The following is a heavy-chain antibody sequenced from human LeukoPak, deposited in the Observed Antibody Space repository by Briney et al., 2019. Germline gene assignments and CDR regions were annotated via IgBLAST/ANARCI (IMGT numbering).Heavy chain of an antibody. CDR1: GFTFSSYA. CDR2: ITGSGGGT. V-gene: IGHV3-23*01. CDR3: AKAGGSGSGSVTSFWFGMDV. D-gene: IGHD3-10*01. Sequence: AVGSLRLSCAASGFTFSSYAIGWVRQAPGKGLEWVSGITGSGGGTYFEDSVKGRFTISRDNSKNTLYLQMNSLRAEDTATYFCAKAGGSGSGSVTSFWFGMDVWGQGTTATVSS. J-gene: IGHJ6*02.